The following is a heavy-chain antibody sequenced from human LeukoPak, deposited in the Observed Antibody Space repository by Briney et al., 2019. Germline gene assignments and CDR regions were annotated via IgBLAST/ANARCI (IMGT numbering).Heavy chain of an antibody. Sequence: RGESLKISCQGSGYSFSNFWIGWVRQMPGKGLEWMGIIYPGDSDTRYSPSFQGQVTISADKSINTAYLQWSSLRASDTAMYYCARHIVGGSTRSPFDYWGQGTLVTVSS. D-gene: IGHD2-15*01. CDR1: GYSFSNFW. V-gene: IGHV5-51*01. CDR3: ARHIVGGSTRSPFDY. CDR2: IYPGDSDT. J-gene: IGHJ4*02.